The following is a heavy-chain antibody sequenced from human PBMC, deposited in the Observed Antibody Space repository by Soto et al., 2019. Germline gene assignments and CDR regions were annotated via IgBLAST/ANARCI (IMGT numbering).Heavy chain of an antibody. D-gene: IGHD5-12*01. Sequence: GGSLRLSCAASGFTFSSYAMSWVRQAPGKGLEWVSAISGSGGSTYYADSVKGRFTISRDNSKNTLYLQMNSLRAEDTAVYYCATPALRGYSGYDVFDPWGQGTLVTVSS. J-gene: IGHJ5*02. CDR2: ISGSGGST. CDR1: GFTFSSYA. CDR3: ATPALRGYSGYDVFDP. V-gene: IGHV3-23*01.